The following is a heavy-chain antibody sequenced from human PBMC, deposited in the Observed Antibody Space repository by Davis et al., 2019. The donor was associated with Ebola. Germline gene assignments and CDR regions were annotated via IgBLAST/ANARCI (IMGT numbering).Heavy chain of an antibody. CDR2: IYYSGST. V-gene: IGHV4-59*08. J-gene: IGHJ6*02. CDR3: ARCRVPAAIGPKYYYYYGMDV. Sequence: SETLSLTCTVSGGSISSYYWSWIRQPPGKGLEWIGYIYYSGSTNYNPSLKSRVTISVDTSKNQFSLKLSSVTAADTAVYYCARCRVPAAIGPKYYYYYGMDVWGQGTTVTVSS. D-gene: IGHD2-2*01. CDR1: GGSISSYY.